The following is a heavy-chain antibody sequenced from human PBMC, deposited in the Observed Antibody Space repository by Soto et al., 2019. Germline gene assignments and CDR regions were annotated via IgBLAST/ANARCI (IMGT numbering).Heavy chain of an antibody. CDR2: IYYSGST. CDR3: ASFDGYYDILTGYGGFDY. Sequence: SETLSLTCTVSGGSISSYYWSWIRQPPGKGLEWIGYIYYSGSTNYNPSLKSRVTISVDTSKNQFSLKLSSVTAADTAVYYCASFDGYYDILTGYGGFDYCGQRTLVTVSS. CDR1: GGSISSYY. D-gene: IGHD3-9*01. J-gene: IGHJ4*02. V-gene: IGHV4-59*01.